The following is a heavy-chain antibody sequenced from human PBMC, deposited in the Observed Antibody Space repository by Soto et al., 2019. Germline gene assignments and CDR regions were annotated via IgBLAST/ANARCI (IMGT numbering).Heavy chain of an antibody. CDR1: GFSLSASGVG. Sequence: SGPTLVNPTQTLTLTCTLSGFSLSASGVGVGWIRQPPGKALEWLALIYWDDDKRYSPSLKSRLTITKDTSKNQVVLTLTNMDPVDTATYYCAHRPLGGYDAYYFDHWGQGILVTVSS. V-gene: IGHV2-5*02. CDR3: AHRPLGGYDAYYFDH. D-gene: IGHD5-12*01. J-gene: IGHJ4*02. CDR2: IYWDDDK.